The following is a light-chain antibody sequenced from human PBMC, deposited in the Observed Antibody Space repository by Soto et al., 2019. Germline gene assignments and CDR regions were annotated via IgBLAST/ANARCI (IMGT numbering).Light chain of an antibody. Sequence: DIQLTQSPPTLSVSVGDRVTITCRATESVNSRVAWYQQKSGQAPKLLTYQVSTLESGVPSRFSGSGSATEFTLTISSLQPDDSATYYCQHYSSYFVTFGQGTTVEI. V-gene: IGKV1-5*03. CDR3: QHYSSYFVT. CDR1: ESVNSR. CDR2: QVS. J-gene: IGKJ1*01.